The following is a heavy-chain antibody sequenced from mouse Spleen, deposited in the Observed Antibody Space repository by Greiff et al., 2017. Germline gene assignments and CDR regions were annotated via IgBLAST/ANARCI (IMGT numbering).Heavy chain of an antibody. J-gene: IGHJ2*01. CDR2: IDPEDGDT. V-gene: IGHV14-1*01. CDR1: GFNIKDYY. Sequence: VQLQQSGAELVRPGASVKLSCTASGFNIKDYYMHWVKQRPEQGLEWIGRIDPEDGDTEYAPKFQGKATMTADTSSNTAYLQLSSLTSEDTAVYYCTTRPAGTVDLDYWGQGTTLTVSS. CDR3: TTRPAGTVDLDY. D-gene: IGHD3-3*01.